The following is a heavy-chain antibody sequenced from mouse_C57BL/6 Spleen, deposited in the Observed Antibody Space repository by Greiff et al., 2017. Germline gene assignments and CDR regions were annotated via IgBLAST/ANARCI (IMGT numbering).Heavy chain of an antibody. J-gene: IGHJ2*01. V-gene: IGHV1-18*01. D-gene: IGHD2-2*01. CDR2: INPNNGGT. Sequence: EVQLQQSGPELVKPGASVTIPCKASGYTFTDYNMDWVKQSHGKSLEWIGDINPNNGGTIYNQKFKGKATLTVDKSSSTAYMELRSLTSEDTAVYYCARSGGYGFDYWGQGTTLTVSS. CDR3: ARSGGYGFDY. CDR1: GYTFTDYN.